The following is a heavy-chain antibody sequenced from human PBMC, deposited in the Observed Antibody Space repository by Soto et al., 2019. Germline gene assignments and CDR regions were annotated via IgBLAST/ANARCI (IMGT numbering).Heavy chain of an antibody. CDR3: VRDEFGLGIDY. CDR2: IGNDPSYL. CDR1: GFSFSRHS. J-gene: IGHJ4*02. Sequence: PGGSLRLSCEASGFSFSRHSMNWVRQAPGKGLEWVSSIGNDPSYLYYAGSVKGRFTTSRDNAKNSLYLQMNSLRAEDTAIYYCVRDEFGLGIDYWGLGTLVTVSS. D-gene: IGHD3-16*01. V-gene: IGHV3-21*06.